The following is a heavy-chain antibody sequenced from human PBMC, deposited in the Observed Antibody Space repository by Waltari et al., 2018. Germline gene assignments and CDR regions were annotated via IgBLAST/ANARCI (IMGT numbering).Heavy chain of an antibody. Sequence: QVPLVQSGAEVKKPGASVKVSCKASGYNFIAYYIHWVRQAPGQGLEWMGRSNPNHGGTKHAQKCQGRVTRTRDTSISTVYVELSSLRSDDTARYYCARVRGSYLVYFDDWGQGTPVTVSS. CDR1: GYNFIAYY. V-gene: IGHV1-2*06. J-gene: IGHJ4*02. CDR3: ARVRGSYLVYFDD. CDR2: SNPNHGGT. D-gene: IGHD1-26*01.